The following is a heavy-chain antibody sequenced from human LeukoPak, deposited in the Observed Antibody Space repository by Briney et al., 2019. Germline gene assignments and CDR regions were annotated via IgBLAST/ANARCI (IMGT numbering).Heavy chain of an antibody. J-gene: IGHJ6*03. CDR3: ARGLTHYYYYMDV. CDR1: GYSFTSYW. V-gene: IGHV5-51*01. Sequence: GESLKISCKGSGYSFTSYWIGWVRQMPGKDLEWMGIIYPGDSDTRYSPSFQGQVTISADKSISTAYLQWSSLKASDTAMYYCARGLTHYYYYMDVWGKGTTVTVSS. D-gene: IGHD3/OR15-3a*01. CDR2: IYPGDSDT.